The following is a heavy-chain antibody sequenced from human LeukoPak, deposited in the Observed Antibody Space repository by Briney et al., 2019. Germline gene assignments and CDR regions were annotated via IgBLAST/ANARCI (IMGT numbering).Heavy chain of an antibody. J-gene: IGHJ4*02. CDR3: ARDLATIAVAGSTAVY. CDR1: GFTFSSYS. D-gene: IGHD6-19*01. CDR2: SSSSSSYI. Sequence: GGSLRLSCAASGFTFSSYSMNWVRQAPGKGLEWVSSSSSSSSYIYYADSVKGRFTISRDNAKNSLYLQMNSLRAEDTAVYYCARDLATIAVAGSTAVYWGQGTLVTVSS. V-gene: IGHV3-21*01.